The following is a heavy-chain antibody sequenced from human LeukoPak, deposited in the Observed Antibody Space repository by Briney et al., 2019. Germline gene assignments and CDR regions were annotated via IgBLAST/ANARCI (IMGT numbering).Heavy chain of an antibody. CDR2: ISYDGSNK. Sequence: HSGGSLRLSCAASGLIFSTNGMHWVRQAPGKGLEWVAVISYDGSNKYYADSVKGRFTTSRDNSKNTLYLQMNSLRVEDTAVYYCAKDFGELLYGDAFDIWGQGTMVAVSS. V-gene: IGHV3-30*18. J-gene: IGHJ3*02. D-gene: IGHD3-10*01. CDR1: GLIFSTNG. CDR3: AKDFGELLYGDAFDI.